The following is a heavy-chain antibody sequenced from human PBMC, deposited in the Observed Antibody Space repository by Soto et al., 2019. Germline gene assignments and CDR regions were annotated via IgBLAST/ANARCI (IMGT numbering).Heavy chain of an antibody. CDR3: ERDQHLEGYGMDV. CDR2: IYYSGST. J-gene: IGHJ6*02. CDR1: GGSISSYY. D-gene: IGHD6-13*01. V-gene: IGHV4-59*01. Sequence: SETLSLTCTVSGGSISSYYWSWIRQPPGKGLEWIGYIYYSGSTNYNPSLKSRVTISVDTSKNQFSLKLSSVTAADTAVYYCERDQHLEGYGMDVWGQGTTVTVSS.